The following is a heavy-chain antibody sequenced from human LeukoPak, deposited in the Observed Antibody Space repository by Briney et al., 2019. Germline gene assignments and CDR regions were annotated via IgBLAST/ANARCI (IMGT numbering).Heavy chain of an antibody. CDR3: AREFGSGSSPYYYFGMDV. J-gene: IGHJ6*02. Sequence: GGSLRLSCAASGFTFSNSAMSWVRQAPGKGLEWVSVIYSGGSTYYPDSVKGRFTVSRDNSKNTLYLQMNSLRAEDTAVYYCAREFGSGSSPYYYFGMDVWGQGTTVTVSS. V-gene: IGHV3-66*01. CDR1: GFTFSNSA. CDR2: IYSGGST. D-gene: IGHD3-10*01.